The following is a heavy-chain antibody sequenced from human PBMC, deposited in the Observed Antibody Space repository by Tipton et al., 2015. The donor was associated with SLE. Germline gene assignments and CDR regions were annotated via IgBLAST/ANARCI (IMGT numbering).Heavy chain of an antibody. CDR3: ASDYSNSDYSYYYTDV. D-gene: IGHD4-11*01. Sequence: TLSLTCTVSGGSISSYYWNWFRQPPGKGLEWIGYIYYSGSTNYNPPLKSRVTISVDRSQNQFSLRLSSVSAADTAVYYCASDYSNSDYSYYYTDVWGKGATVTVSS. CDR1: GGSISSYY. CDR2: IYYSGST. J-gene: IGHJ6*03. V-gene: IGHV4-59*01.